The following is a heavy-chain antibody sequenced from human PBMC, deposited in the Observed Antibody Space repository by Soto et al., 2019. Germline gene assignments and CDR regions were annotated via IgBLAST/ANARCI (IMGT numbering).Heavy chain of an antibody. V-gene: IGHV3-23*01. Sequence: GGSLRLSCAVSGFSFSNYAMSWVRQAPGKGLEWVSGLGASGSDKYYAESVKGRFTISRDNSKNTLYLQMNSLRAEDTAVYYCAKGAPWDLFEYWGQETLVTVSS. CDR1: GFSFSNYA. D-gene: IGHD1-26*01. CDR2: LGASGSDK. CDR3: AKGAPWDLFEY. J-gene: IGHJ4*02.